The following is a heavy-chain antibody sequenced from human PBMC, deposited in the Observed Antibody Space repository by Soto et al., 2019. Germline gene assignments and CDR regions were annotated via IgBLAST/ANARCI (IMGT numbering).Heavy chain of an antibody. Sequence: GGSLRLSCAASGFIFNNYGLHWVRQAPGKGLEWVAVISYDGNDYYYADSVKGRFTISRDNSKKTLYLQMNSLRAEDTAVYYCARRVGGWRTETKSVYWGQGTLVTVS. V-gene: IGHV3-30-3*01. CDR3: ARRVGGWRTETKSVY. J-gene: IGHJ4*02. CDR1: GFIFNNYG. CDR2: ISYDGNDY. D-gene: IGHD1-7*01.